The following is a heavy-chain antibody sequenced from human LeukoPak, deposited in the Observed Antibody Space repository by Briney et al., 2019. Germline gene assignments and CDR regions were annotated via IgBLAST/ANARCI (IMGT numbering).Heavy chain of an antibody. D-gene: IGHD2-21*01. CDR1: GYTFTSYY. CDR2: INPSGGST. J-gene: IGHJ4*02. Sequence: ASVKVSCKASGYTFTSYYMHWVRQAPGQGLEWMGIINPSGGSTSYAQKFQGRVTLTRDTSTSTVYMELSSLRSEDTAVYYCASSHDCHPPDSYWGQGTLVTVSS. CDR3: ASSHDCHPPDSY. V-gene: IGHV1-46*01.